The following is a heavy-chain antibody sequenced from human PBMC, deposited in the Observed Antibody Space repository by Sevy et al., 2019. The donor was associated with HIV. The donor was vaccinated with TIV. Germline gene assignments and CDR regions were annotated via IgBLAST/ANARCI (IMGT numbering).Heavy chain of an antibody. CDR1: GGSISSGGYS. CDR3: ARGDGPRDYYYYMDV. CDR2: IYHSGST. J-gene: IGHJ6*03. D-gene: IGHD2-8*01. Sequence: SETLFLTCAVSGGSISSGGYSWSWIRQPPGKGLEWIGYIYHSGSTYYNPSLKSRVTISVDRSKNQFSLKLSSVTAADTAVYYCARGDGPRDYYYYMDVWGKGTTVTVSS. V-gene: IGHV4-30-2*01.